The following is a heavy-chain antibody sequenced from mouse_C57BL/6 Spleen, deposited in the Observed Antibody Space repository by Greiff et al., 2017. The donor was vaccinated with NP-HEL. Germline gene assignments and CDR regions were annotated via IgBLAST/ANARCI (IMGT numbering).Heavy chain of an antibody. CDR1: GYAFSSSW. J-gene: IGHJ4*01. CDR2: IYPGAGDT. Sequence: QVQLQQSGPQLVKPGASVKISCKASGYAFSSSWMNWVKQRPGKGLEWIGRIYPGAGDTNYNGKFKGKATLTADKSSSTAYMQLSSLTSEDSAVYFCAREGGNYVLDYWGQGTSVTVSS. D-gene: IGHD2-1*01. V-gene: IGHV1-82*01. CDR3: AREGGNYVLDY.